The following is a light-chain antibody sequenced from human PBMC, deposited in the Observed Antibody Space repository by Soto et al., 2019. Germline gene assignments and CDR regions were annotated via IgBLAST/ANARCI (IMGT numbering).Light chain of an antibody. CDR1: QSISIY. J-gene: IGKJ1*01. CDR3: QQSYNIPRAT. Sequence: DIQMTQSPSSLSASVGDRVTITCRASQSISIYLNWYQQKSGKAPKVLIYAASSLQSGVPPRFSGSGSGTDFTLTISSLQPEDFATYFCQQSYNIPRATFGQGTKVDI. CDR2: AAS. V-gene: IGKV1-39*01.